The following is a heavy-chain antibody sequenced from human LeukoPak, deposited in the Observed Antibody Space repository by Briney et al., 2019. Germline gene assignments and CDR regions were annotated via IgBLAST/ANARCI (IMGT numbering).Heavy chain of an antibody. CDR2: ISDIGSI. V-gene: IGHV4-59*08. J-gene: IGHJ4*02. CDR1: GGAISSYY. D-gene: IGHD2/OR15-2a*01. CDR3: AGHHPRNTVDF. Sequence: SETLSLTCTVSGGAISSYYWSWIRQPPGKGLEWIAYISDIGSINYNPSLKSRVTTSLDTSKNQFSLKLSSVTAADTAVYYCAGHHPRNTVDFWGQGTLVTVSS.